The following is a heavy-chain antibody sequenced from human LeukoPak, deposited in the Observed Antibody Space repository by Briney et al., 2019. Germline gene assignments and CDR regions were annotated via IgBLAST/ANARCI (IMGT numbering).Heavy chain of an antibody. V-gene: IGHV1-69*05. J-gene: IGHJ4*02. D-gene: IGHD1-7*01. Sequence: EVFCKGLGGNFKNFCISLVPQAPGQRLDLMGGIIPIFGTANYAQKFQGRVTITTDESTSTAYMELSSLRSEDTAVYYCARADSGTMGAVDYWGQGTLVTVSS. CDR2: IIPIFGTA. CDR1: GGNFKNFC. CDR3: ARADSGTMGAVDY.